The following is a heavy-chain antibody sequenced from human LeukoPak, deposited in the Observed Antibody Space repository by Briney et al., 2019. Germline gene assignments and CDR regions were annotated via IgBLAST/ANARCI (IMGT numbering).Heavy chain of an antibody. CDR3: ARVAMVRGVAGGYYYGMDV. CDR1: GGSISSYY. V-gene: IGHV4-4*07. D-gene: IGHD3-10*01. CDR2: IYTGGST. J-gene: IGHJ6*02. Sequence: PSETLSLTCTVSGGSISSYYWSWIRQPAGKGLEWIGRIYTGGSTNYNPSLKSRVTMSVDTSKNQFSLKLSSVTAADTAVYYCARVAMVRGVAGGYYYGMDVWGQGTTVTVSS.